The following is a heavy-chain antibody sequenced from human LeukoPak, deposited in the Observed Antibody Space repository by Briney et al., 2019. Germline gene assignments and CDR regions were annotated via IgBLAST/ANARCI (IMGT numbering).Heavy chain of an antibody. CDR2: INPNSGGT. CDR1: GYTFTGYY. Sequence: ASVKVSCKASGYTFTGYYMHWVRQAPGQGLEWMGWINPNSGGTNYAQKFQGRVTMTRDTSISTAYMELSRLRSDDTAVYYCAREWFGEPYFDYRGQGTLVTVSS. CDR3: AREWFGEPYFDY. D-gene: IGHD3-10*01. V-gene: IGHV1-2*02. J-gene: IGHJ4*02.